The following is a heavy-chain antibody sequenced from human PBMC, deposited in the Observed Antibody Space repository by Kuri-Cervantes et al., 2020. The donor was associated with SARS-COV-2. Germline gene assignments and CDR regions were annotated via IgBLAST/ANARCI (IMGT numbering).Heavy chain of an antibody. J-gene: IGHJ3*02. CDR1: GFTFSSYW. V-gene: IGHV3-23*01. D-gene: IGHD1-1*01. CDR3: AKDQYDTDAFDI. CDR2: ISGSGGST. Sequence: GESLKISCAASGFTFSSYWMSWVRQAPGKGLEWVSAISGSGGSTYYADSVKGRFTISRDNSKNTLYLQMNSLRAEDTAVYYCAKDQYDTDAFDIWDQGTMVTVSS.